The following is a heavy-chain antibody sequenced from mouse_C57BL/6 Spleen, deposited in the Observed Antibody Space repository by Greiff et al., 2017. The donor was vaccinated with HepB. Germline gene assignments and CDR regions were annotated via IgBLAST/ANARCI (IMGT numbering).Heavy chain of an antibody. CDR2: ISSGSSTI. D-gene: IGHD1-1*01. CDR3: ARLTVVADYAMDY. CDR1: GFTFSDYG. J-gene: IGHJ4*01. V-gene: IGHV5-17*01. Sequence: EVQLVESGGGLVKPGGSLKLSCAASGFTFSDYGMHWVRQAPEKGLEWVAYISSGSSTIYYADTVKGRFTISRDNAKNTLFLQMTSLRSEDTAMYYCARLTVVADYAMDYWGQGTSVTVSS.